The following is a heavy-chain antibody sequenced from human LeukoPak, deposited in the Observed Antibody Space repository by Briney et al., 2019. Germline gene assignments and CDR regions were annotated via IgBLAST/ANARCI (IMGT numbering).Heavy chain of an antibody. CDR3: AIWTSGNY. CDR1: GFTSSGSGFTFNGSW. J-gene: IGHJ4*02. V-gene: IGHV3-7*01. CDR2: MDPSGTQT. D-gene: IGHD1-1*01. Sequence: PGGSLRLSCSASGFTSSGSGFTFNGSWMNWVRQAPGKGLEWVANMDPSGTQTRYVDSVKGRFTISKDDPGTSLYLEMHSLRAEDTAIYYCAIWTSGNYWGQGALVTVSS.